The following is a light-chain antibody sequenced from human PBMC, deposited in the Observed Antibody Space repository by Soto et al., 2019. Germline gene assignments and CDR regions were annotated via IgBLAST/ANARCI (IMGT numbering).Light chain of an antibody. J-gene: IGKJ5*01. Sequence: EIVLTQSPATLSLSPGERATLSCRASQSVSSYLAWYQQKPGQAPRLLIYDTSTRATGIPARCSGSRSGTEFTLTISSLQSEDFAVYYCQQYNKWPPITVGLGTRREIK. CDR1: QSVSSY. V-gene: IGKV3-15*01. CDR3: QQYNKWPPIT. CDR2: DTS.